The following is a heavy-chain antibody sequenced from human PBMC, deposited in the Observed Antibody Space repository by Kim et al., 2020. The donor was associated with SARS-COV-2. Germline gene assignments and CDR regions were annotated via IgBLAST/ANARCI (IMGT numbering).Heavy chain of an antibody. D-gene: IGHD1-26*01. Sequence: GGSLRLSCAASGFTFSSYWMSWVRQAPGKGLEWVANIKQDGSEKYYVDSVKGRFTISRDNAKNSLYLQMNSLRAEDTAVYYCARDPVGALPLPIDYWGQGTLVTVSS. V-gene: IGHV3-7*01. CDR2: IKQDGSEK. CDR1: GFTFSSYW. J-gene: IGHJ4*02. CDR3: ARDPVGALPLPIDY.